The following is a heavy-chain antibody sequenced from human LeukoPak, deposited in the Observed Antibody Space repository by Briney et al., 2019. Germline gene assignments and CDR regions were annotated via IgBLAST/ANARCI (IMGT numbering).Heavy chain of an antibody. CDR2: INHSGST. J-gene: IGHJ2*01. CDR1: GGSFSGYY. D-gene: IGHD5-12*01. CDR3: ARARTLRGYSGSSGYFDL. Sequence: SETLSLTCAVYGGSFSGYYWRWIRQPPGKGLEWIGAINHSGSTNYNPSLKSRVTISVDTSKNQFSLKLSSVTAADTAVYYCARARTLRGYSGSSGYFDLWGRGTLVTVSS. V-gene: IGHV4-34*01.